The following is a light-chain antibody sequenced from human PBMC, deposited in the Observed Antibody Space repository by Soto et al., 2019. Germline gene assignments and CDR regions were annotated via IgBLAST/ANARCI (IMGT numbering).Light chain of an antibody. Sequence: DIQMTQSPSTLSASVGDRVTITCRASQSISSWLAWYQQKPGKAPKLLIYKAASLESGVPSRFSGSGSGTEFTLTISSLQPDDFATYYCQQYNSYPTFGPGTKVDI. V-gene: IGKV1-5*03. CDR2: KAA. J-gene: IGKJ3*01. CDR1: QSISSW. CDR3: QQYNSYPT.